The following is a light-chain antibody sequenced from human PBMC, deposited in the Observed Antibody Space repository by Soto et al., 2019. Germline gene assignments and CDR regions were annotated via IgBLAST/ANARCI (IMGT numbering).Light chain of an antibody. Sequence: EILLTQSPGTLSLSPGERATLSCRASQSVRNSYLAGYQQKPGQAPRLLIYGSSGRATGIPDRFSGSGSGTASTLTISSLEPEYFPLYYCQQYGSSPSTFGQCAKL. CDR1: QSVRNSY. CDR2: GSS. J-gene: IGKJ2*01. CDR3: QQYGSSPST. V-gene: IGKV3-20*01.